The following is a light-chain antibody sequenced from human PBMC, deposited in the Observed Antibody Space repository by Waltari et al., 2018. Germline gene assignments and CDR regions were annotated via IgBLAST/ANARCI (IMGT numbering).Light chain of an antibody. CDR1: SLRSYY. V-gene: IGLV3-19*01. CDR2: GKN. CDR3: NSRDSSGNHVV. J-gene: IGLJ2*01. Sequence: SSELTQDPAVSVALGQTVRITCQGDSLRSYYASWYQQKPVQAPVLVIYGKNNRPAGIPDRFSGSSSGNTASLTMTGAQAEDEADYYCNSRDSSGNHVVFGGGTKLTVL.